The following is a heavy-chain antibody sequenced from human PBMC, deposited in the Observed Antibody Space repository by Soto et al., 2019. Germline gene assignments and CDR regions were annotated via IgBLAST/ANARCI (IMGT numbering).Heavy chain of an antibody. CDR3: ARGEDGIDF. CDR1: GFTLSNYD. J-gene: IGHJ4*02. V-gene: IGHV3-13*01. CDR2: IGSAGDT. D-gene: IGHD4-17*01. Sequence: HPGESLKISCAASGFTLSNYDMHWVRQVTGKGLEWVSSIGSAGDTYYPGSVKGRFAISRESAENSLFLQMNSLRAGDTAIYYCARGEDGIDFWGQGTLVTVSS.